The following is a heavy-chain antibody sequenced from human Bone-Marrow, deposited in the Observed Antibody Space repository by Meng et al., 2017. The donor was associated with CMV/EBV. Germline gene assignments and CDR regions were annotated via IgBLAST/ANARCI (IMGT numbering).Heavy chain of an antibody. CDR2: ISSSGSTI. CDR3: AAWEVVAWGNYYYGMDV. J-gene: IGHJ6*02. D-gene: IGHD2-15*01. V-gene: IGHV3-48*03. Sequence: GGSLRLSCAATGFTFSSYEMNWVRQAPGKGLEWVSYISSSGSTIYYADSVKGRFTISRDNAKNSLYLQMNSLRAEDTAVYYCAAWEVVAWGNYYYGMDVWGQGITVTVSS. CDR1: GFTFSSYE.